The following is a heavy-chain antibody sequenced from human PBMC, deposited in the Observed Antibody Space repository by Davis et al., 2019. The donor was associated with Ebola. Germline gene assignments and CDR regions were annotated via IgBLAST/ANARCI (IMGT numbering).Heavy chain of an antibody. J-gene: IGHJ5*02. Sequence: GESLKISCAVSGFTFSSYWMSWVRQAPGKGLEWVASISSGSSYIDYADSVKDRFTISRDNAKNSLYLEMNNLRAEDTAVYYCVKEGADSVVIPAAFDPWGQGTLVTVSS. CDR2: ISSGSSYI. CDR1: GFTFSSYW. V-gene: IGHV3-21*01. D-gene: IGHD3-16*02. CDR3: VKEGADSVVIPAAFDP.